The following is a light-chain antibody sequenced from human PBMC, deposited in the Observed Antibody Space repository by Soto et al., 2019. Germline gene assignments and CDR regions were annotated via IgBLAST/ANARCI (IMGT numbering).Light chain of an antibody. CDR3: QQYENWPRT. CDR1: EGVGSN. CDR2: GAS. J-gene: IGKJ1*01. Sequence: EIVMTQSPPTLSVSPGERVTLSCRAIEGVGSNLAWYNHKPGQAPRIVVFGASTRAAGVPPRFSGSGSGSQFTLTIDSMQSEDSGVYYCQQYENWPRTFGQGTKVDI. V-gene: IGKV3-15*01.